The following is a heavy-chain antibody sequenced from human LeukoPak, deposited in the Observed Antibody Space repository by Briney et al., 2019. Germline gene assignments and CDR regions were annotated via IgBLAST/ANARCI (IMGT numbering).Heavy chain of an antibody. Sequence: GGSLRLSCAASGFTFSSYAMSWVRQAPGKGLEWVSAISGSGGSTYYADSVKGRFTISRDNSKNTLYLQMNSLRAEDTAVYYCAKDDYYDSSGYYPNWFDPWGQGTLVTVSS. V-gene: IGHV3-23*01. CDR2: ISGSGGST. J-gene: IGHJ5*02. CDR1: GFTFSSYA. D-gene: IGHD3-22*01. CDR3: AKDDYYDSSGYYPNWFDP.